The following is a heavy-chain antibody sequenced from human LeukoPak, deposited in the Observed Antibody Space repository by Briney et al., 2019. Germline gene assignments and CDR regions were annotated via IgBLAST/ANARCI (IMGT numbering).Heavy chain of an antibody. CDR3: ARAPGHCSGGSCYYYYYYYYMDV. D-gene: IGHD2-15*01. CDR1: GGSISSGDYY. J-gene: IGHJ6*03. V-gene: IGHV4-30-4*08. CDR2: IYYSGST. Sequence: PSETLSLTCTVSGGSISSGDYYWSWIRQPPGKGLEWIGYIYYSGSTYYNPSLKSRVTISVDTSKNQFSLKLSSVTAADTAVYYCARAPGHCSGGSCYYYYYYYYMDVWGKGTTVTVSS.